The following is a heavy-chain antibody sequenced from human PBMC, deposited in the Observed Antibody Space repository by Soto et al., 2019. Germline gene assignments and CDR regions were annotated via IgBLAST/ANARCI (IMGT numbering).Heavy chain of an antibody. V-gene: IGHV1-46*01. CDR3: ARELGFRDYQGSRYYYYGMDV. CDR2: INPSGGST. J-gene: IGHJ6*02. CDR1: GYTFTSYY. Sequence: QVQLVQSGAEVKKPGASVKVSCKASGYTFTSYYMHWVRQAPGQGLEWMGIINPSGGSTSYAQKFQGRVTMTRDTSTSTVYMELSSLRSEDTAVYYCARELGFRDYQGSRYYYYGMDVWGQGTTVTVSS. D-gene: IGHD2-2*01.